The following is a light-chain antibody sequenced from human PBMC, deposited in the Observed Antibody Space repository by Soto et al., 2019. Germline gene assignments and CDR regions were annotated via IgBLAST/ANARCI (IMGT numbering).Light chain of an antibody. CDR3: QKYNSAPFT. CDR1: QGISNY. CDR2: AAS. J-gene: IGKJ3*01. V-gene: IGKV1-27*01. Sequence: DIQMTQSPSSLSASVGDRVTIACRASQGISNYLAWYQQKPGRAPDLLIYAASTLQSGVPSRFSGSGSGTDFTLTISTLQPEDVATYYCQKYNSAPFTLGPGTKVDVK.